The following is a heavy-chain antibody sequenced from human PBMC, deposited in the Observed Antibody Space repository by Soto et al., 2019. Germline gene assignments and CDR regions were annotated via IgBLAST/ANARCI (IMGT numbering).Heavy chain of an antibody. CDR1: GFSLSTDGVG. CDR3: ARSRQGGRTNWFDP. D-gene: IGHD3-16*01. Sequence: QITLKESGPTLVKPTQTLTLTCTFSGFSLSTDGVGVGWIRQPPGKALEWLALIYWDYDERYSPSLKSRLTIPRDTSKTRVVRTLTTVDPVDTATYYCARSRQGGRTNWFDPWGQGVLVTVSS. J-gene: IGHJ5*02. V-gene: IGHV2-5*02. CDR2: IYWDYDE.